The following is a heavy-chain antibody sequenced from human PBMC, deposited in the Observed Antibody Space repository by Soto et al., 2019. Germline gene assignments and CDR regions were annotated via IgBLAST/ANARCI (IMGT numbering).Heavy chain of an antibody. CDR2: ISSSSTYT. CDR1: CFTFITST. CDR3: ANRLSDDY. V-gene: IGHV3-21*04. D-gene: IGHD3-16*02. J-gene: IGHJ4*02. Sequence: GGSLRLSCASSCFTFITSTMNWVRQAPGQGLEWVSSISSSSTYTYYAASVKGRFTISRDNAKNSLYLQMNSLRAEDTAVYYCANRLSDDYWGQGTLVTVSS.